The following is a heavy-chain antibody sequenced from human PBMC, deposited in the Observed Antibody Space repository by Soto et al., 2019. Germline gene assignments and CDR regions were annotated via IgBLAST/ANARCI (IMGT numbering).Heavy chain of an antibody. CDR2: INGDGSTT. J-gene: IGHJ6*02. V-gene: IGHV3-74*01. CDR3: GRGLRYLYGVDV. CDR1: EFTFSSYW. Sequence: EVQLVESGGGLVQPGGSLRLSCAASEFTFSSYWMHWVRQPPGKGLVWVPRINGDGSTTNYADSVKGRFTISRDNAKNTLYLQINSLRAEDTAVYYCGRGLRYLYGVDVWGQGTTVTVSS. D-gene: IGHD3-10*01.